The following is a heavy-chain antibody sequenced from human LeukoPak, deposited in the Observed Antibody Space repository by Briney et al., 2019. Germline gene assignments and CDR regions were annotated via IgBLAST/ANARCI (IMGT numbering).Heavy chain of an antibody. J-gene: IGHJ6*02. Sequence: PGGSLRLSCAASGFTFSSYGMHWVRQAPGKGLEWVAFIRYDGSNKYYADSVKGRFTISRDNSKNTLHLQMNSLRAEDTAVYFCAKSSGYYYHYGMDVWGQGTTVTVSS. V-gene: IGHV3-30*02. CDR1: GFTFSSYG. D-gene: IGHD1-14*01. CDR2: IRYDGSNK. CDR3: AKSSGYYYHYGMDV.